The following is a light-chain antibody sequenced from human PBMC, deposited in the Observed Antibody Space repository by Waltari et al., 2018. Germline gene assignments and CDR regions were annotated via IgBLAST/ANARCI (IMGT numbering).Light chain of an antibody. CDR2: AAS. V-gene: IGKV1-39*01. Sequence: DIQMTQSPSSLSASVGDRVTITCRASQSIMSYLNWYQQKPGKAPELLIYAASNLQSGVPSRFSGSESGTDFALTISSLQPEDCATYYCEETYSSLRTFGQGTKVEIK. CDR3: EETYSSLRT. CDR1: QSIMSY. J-gene: IGKJ1*01.